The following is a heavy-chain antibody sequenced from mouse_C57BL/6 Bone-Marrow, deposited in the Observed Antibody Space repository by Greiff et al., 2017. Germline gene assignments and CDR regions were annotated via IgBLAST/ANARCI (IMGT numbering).Heavy chain of an antibody. J-gene: IGHJ4*01. CDR2: IYPGAGDT. D-gene: IGHD1-1*01. CDR3: ANYYGSSYGYYAMDD. CDR1: GYAFSSSW. V-gene: IGHV1-82*01. Sequence: QVQLQQSGPELVKPGASVKISCKASGYAFSSSWMNWVKQRPGKGLEWIGRIYPGAGDTNYNGKFKGKATLTADKSSSTAYMQLSSLTSEDSAVYFCANYYGSSYGYYAMDDWGQGTSVTVSS.